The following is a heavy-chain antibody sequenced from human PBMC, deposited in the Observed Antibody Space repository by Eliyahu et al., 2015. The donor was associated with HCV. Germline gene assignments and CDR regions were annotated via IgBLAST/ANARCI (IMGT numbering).Heavy chain of an antibody. J-gene: IGHJ6*02. CDR1: GFPFSSFT. V-gene: IGHV3-21*02. Sequence: EVQLVESGGGLVRPGGSLRLSCTGSGFPFSSFTMHWVRQAPGKGLGWVSSISHSSGHIHYAGSVKGRFSISRDNAKNLMSLQMNSLRAEDTAVYFCARDRDELVIEYYYGMDVWGQGTTVTVSS. CDR2: ISHSSGHI. CDR3: ARDRDELVIEYYYGMDV. D-gene: IGHD2/OR15-2a*01.